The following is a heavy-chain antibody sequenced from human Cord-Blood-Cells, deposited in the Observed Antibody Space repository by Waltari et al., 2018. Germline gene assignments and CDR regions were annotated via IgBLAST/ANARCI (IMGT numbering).Heavy chain of an antibody. CDR2: ISAYNGNT. J-gene: IGHJ6*03. CDR3: ARSSLDGGYYYYMDV. V-gene: IGHV1-18*01. CDR1: GYTFTSYG. Sequence: QVQLVQSGAEVKKPGASVKVSCKASGYTFTSYGISWVRQAPGQGLEWMGWISAYNGNTNYAQKHHGRVTLTTASATRPDYMVLRSLISDGTAVYYCARSSLDGGYYYYMDVWGKGTTVTVSS. D-gene: IGHD2-15*01.